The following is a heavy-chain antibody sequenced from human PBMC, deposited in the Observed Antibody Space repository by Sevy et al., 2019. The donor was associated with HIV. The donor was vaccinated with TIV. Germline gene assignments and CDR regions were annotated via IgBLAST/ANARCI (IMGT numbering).Heavy chain of an antibody. V-gene: IGHV1-46*01. J-gene: IGHJ4*02. CDR2: INPSGGST. CDR1: GYSFTSYE. CDR3: ARLRACGGDCYYYDF. Sequence: ASVKVSCKASGYSFTSYEIHWVRQAPGQGLEWMGIINPSGGSTSYAQKFQDRVTMIRDTSTTTVYMELSSLRSEDTVFYFCARLRACGGDCYYYDFWGQGTLVTVSS. D-gene: IGHD2-21*02.